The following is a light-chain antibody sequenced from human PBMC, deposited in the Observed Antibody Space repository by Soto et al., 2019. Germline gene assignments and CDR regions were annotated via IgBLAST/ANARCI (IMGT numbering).Light chain of an antibody. CDR2: DAS. V-gene: IGKV1-5*01. Sequence: DIQMTQSPSTLSASVGDRVTITCRASQSISGWLAWYQQKPGKAPKLLIYDASSLESGVPSRFSGSASGTEFTLTISSLESDDFATYYCQQYHRYSTFGQGTKVDIK. CDR1: QSISGW. J-gene: IGKJ1*01. CDR3: QQYHRYST.